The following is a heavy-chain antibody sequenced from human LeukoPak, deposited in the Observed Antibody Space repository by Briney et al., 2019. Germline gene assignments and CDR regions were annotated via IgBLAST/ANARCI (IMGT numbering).Heavy chain of an antibody. V-gene: IGHV3-30*02. Sequence: GGSLRLSCAASGFTFSSYGMHWVRQAPGKGLEWVAFIRYDGSNKYYADSVKGRFTIPRDNSKNTLYLQMNSLRAEDTAVYYCARETYSGSYQLDYWGQGTLVTVSS. CDR1: GFTFSSYG. CDR3: ARETYSGSYQLDY. J-gene: IGHJ4*02. D-gene: IGHD1-26*01. CDR2: IRYDGSNK.